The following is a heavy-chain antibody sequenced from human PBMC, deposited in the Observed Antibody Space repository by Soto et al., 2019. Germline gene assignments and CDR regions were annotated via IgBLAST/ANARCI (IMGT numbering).Heavy chain of an antibody. D-gene: IGHD1-7*01. Sequence: QVQLQQWGAGLLKPSETMSLTCAVYGGSFSYYYWSWIRQPPGRGLEWIGDINYSESTNYSPSLKGRVTISLDTSKNQFSLKLSSVTAADTAVYFCARGPPTNWDYDEFFFDYWGQGTLVTVSS. CDR1: GGSFSYYY. CDR2: INYSEST. CDR3: ARGPPTNWDYDEFFFDY. V-gene: IGHV4-34*01. J-gene: IGHJ4*02.